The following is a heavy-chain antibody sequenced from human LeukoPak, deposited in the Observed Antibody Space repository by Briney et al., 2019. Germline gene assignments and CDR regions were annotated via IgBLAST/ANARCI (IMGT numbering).Heavy chain of an antibody. V-gene: IGHV4-61*01. D-gene: IGHD6-6*01. J-gene: IGHJ5*02. Sequence: PSETLSLTCTVSGGSVKSPTSYWSWIRQPPGKGLEWIGNVYYIGTTSYNFSLKSRVSISVDTSKNQFSLEMASVTAEDTALYYCARNTSSSPWFDPWGQGTLVTVSS. CDR2: VYYIGTT. CDR3: ARNTSSSPWFDP. CDR1: GGSVKSPTSY.